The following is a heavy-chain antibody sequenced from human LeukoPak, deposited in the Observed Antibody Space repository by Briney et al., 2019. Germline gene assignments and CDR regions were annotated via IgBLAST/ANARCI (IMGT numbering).Heavy chain of an antibody. CDR3: ARDILAYCGGDCYPFDY. D-gene: IGHD2-21*02. V-gene: IGHV4-39*07. CDR2: IYYSGST. J-gene: IGHJ4*02. Sequence: PSETLSLTCTVSGGSISSSSYYWGWIRQPPGKGLEWIGSIYYSGSTYYNPSLKSRVTISVDTSKNQFSLKLSSVTAADTAVYYCARDILAYCGGDCYPFDYWGQGTLVTVSS. CDR1: GGSISSSSYY.